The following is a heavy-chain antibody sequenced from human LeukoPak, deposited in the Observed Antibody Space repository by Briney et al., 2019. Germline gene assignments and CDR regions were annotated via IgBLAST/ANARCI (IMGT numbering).Heavy chain of an antibody. CDR1: GGSISSGGYC. J-gene: IGHJ5*02. V-gene: IGHV4-31*11. CDR3: AKEGRDSGGYNGWFEP. D-gene: IGHD2-15*01. Sequence: SQTLSLTCAVSGGSISSGGYCWSWIRQHPGKGLEWIGYVCHDGGTSYNPSLKSRVTVAIDTSKNQFSLKLNSVTAADTAVFYCAKEGRDSGGYNGWFEPWGQGTLVTVSS. CDR2: VCHDGGT.